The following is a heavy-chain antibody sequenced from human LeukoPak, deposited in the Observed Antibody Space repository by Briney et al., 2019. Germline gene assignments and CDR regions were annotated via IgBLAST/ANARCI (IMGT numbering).Heavy chain of an antibody. D-gene: IGHD3-3*01. CDR3: ARFPLNYDFWSGYYLGWFDP. CDR1: GGSFSGYY. Sequence: PSETLSLTCAVYGGSFSGYYWSWIRQPPGKGLEWIGEINHSGSTNYNPSLKSRVTISVDTSKNQFSLKLSSVTAADTAVYYCARFPLNYDFWSGYYLGWFDPWGQGTLVTVSS. J-gene: IGHJ5*02. CDR2: INHSGST. V-gene: IGHV4-34*01.